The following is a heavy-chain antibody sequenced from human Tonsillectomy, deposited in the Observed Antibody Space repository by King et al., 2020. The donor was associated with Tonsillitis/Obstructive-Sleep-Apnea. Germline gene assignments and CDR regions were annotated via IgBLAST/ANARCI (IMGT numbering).Heavy chain of an antibody. V-gene: IGHV1-3*01. CDR1: GYTFTNYA. CDR2: INAGNANT. D-gene: IGHD3-10*01. CDR3: ARGEISTYYYGSGAGFDY. J-gene: IGHJ4*02. Sequence: QLVQSGAEVKKPGASVKVSCKASGYTFTNYAMHWVRQAPGQRLEWMGWINAGNANTEYSQKFQGRVTITRDTSASTAYMELSSLRSEDTAVYYCARGEISTYYYGSGAGFDYWGQGILVTVSS.